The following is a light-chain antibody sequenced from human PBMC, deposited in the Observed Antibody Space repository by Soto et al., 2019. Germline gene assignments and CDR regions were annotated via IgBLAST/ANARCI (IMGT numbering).Light chain of an antibody. J-gene: IGLJ2*01. CDR1: SSNIGNNY. V-gene: IGLV1-51*01. Sequence: QSVLTQPPSVSAAPGQKVTISCSGTSSNIGNNYVSWYQQLPRTAPKLLIYDNNKRPSGIPDRFSGSKSGTSAILDITGLQTGDEADYYCGTWDTSLTAGVFGGGTKLTVL. CDR3: GTWDTSLTAGV. CDR2: DNN.